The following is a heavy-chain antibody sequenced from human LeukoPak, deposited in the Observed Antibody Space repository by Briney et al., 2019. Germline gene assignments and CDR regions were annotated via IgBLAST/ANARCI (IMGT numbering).Heavy chain of an antibody. CDR1: GFTFDDYA. CDR3: AKGDTLAAAGNPRYFDY. J-gene: IGHJ4*02. Sequence: PGGSLRLSCAASGFTFDDYAMHWVRQAPGKGLEWVSLISGDGDSTYYADSVKGRFTISRDNSKNTLYLQMNSLRAEDTAVYYCAKGDTLAAAGNPRYFDYWGQGTLVTVSS. CDR2: ISGDGDST. D-gene: IGHD6-13*01. V-gene: IGHV3-43*02.